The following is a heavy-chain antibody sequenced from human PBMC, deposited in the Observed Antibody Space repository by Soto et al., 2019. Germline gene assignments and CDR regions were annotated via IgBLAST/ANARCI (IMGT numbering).Heavy chain of an antibody. J-gene: IGHJ4*02. D-gene: IGHD3-22*01. CDR3: ARSDYYDSSGTPYYFAY. V-gene: IGHV1-69*06. CDR1: GGTFSSYA. CDR2: IIPIFGTA. Sequence: QVQLVQSGAEVKKPGSSVKVSCKASGGTFSSYAISWVRQAPGQGLEWMGGIIPIFGTANYAQKFQGRVTITADKSTSTAYLELSSLRSEDTAVYYCARSDYYDSSGTPYYFAYWGQGTLVTVSS.